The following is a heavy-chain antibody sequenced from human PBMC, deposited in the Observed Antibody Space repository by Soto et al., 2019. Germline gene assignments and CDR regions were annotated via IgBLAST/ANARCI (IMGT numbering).Heavy chain of an antibody. J-gene: IGHJ5*02. V-gene: IGHV4-31*03. CDR1: GGSISSGGYY. CDR2: IYYSGST. CDR3: ARVRYCSGGSCYPRFDP. D-gene: IGHD2-15*01. Sequence: QVQLQESGPGLVKPSQTLSLTCTVSGGSISSGGYYWSWIRQHPGKGLEWIGYIYYSGSTYYNPSLKRRVNMQVDTSKNQFSLKLISVTAADTAVYYCARVRYCSGGSCYPRFDPWGQGTLVTVSS.